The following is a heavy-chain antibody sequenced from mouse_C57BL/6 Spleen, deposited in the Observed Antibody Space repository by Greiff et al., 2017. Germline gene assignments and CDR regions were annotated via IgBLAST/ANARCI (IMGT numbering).Heavy chain of an antibody. D-gene: IGHD1-1*01. J-gene: IGHJ4*01. CDR1: GFTFSDYG. CDR3: ARKGYYGSSYVWAMDY. V-gene: IGHV5-17*01. Sequence: EVKVEESGGGLVKPGGSLKLSCAASGFTFSDYGMHWVRQAPEKGLEWVAYISSGSSTIYYADTVKGRFTISRDNAKNTLFLQMTSLRSEDTAMYYCARKGYYGSSYVWAMDYWGQGTSVTVSS. CDR2: ISSGSSTI.